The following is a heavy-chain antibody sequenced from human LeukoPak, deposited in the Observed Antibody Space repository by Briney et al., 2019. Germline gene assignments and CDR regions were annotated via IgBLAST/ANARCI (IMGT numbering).Heavy chain of an antibody. CDR2: IRGSGGST. V-gene: IGHV3-23*01. CDR1: GFTFSSYA. Sequence: GGSLRLSCAASGFTFSSYAMSWVRQAPGNGLEWVSAIRGSGGSTYYADSVKGRFTISRDNSKNTLYLQMTSLRAEDTVVYYCAKPLTIFGVVKNFDYWGQGTLVTVSS. J-gene: IGHJ4*02. D-gene: IGHD3-3*01. CDR3: AKPLTIFGVVKNFDY.